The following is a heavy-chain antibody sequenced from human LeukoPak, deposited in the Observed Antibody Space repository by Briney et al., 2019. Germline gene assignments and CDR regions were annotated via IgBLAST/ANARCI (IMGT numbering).Heavy chain of an antibody. J-gene: IGHJ6*03. Sequence: GGSLRLSCAASGFTFSSYEMNWARQAPGKGLEWVANIKQDGSEKYYVDSVKGRFTISRDYAKNSLYLQMNSLRAEDTAVYYCARADRGYSGYDSGRFYFYMDVWGKGTTVTVSS. V-gene: IGHV3-7*01. D-gene: IGHD5-12*01. CDR1: GFTFSSYE. CDR2: IKQDGSEK. CDR3: ARADRGYSGYDSGRFYFYMDV.